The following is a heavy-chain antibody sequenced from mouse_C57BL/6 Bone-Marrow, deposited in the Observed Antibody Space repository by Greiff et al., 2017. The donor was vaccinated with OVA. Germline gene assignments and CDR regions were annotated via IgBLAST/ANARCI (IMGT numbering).Heavy chain of an antibody. V-gene: IGHV14-3*01. CDR3: AKGIITTVVATPAWFAY. D-gene: IGHD1-1*01. CDR2: IDPANGNT. Sequence: EVMLVESVAELVRPGASVKLSCTASGFNIKNTYMHWVKQRPEQGLEWIGRIDPANGNTKYAPKFQGKATITADTSSNTAYLQLSSLTSEDTAIYYCAKGIITTVVATPAWFAYWGQGTLVTVSA. CDR1: GFNIKNTY. J-gene: IGHJ3*01.